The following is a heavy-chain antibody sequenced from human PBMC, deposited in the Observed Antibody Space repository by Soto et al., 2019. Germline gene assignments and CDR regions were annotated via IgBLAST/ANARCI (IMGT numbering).Heavy chain of an antibody. CDR2: INPNSGGT. Sequence: QVQLVQSGAEVKKPGASVKVSCKASGYTFTGYYMHWVRQAPGQGLEWMGWINPNSGGTNYAQKFQGWVTMTRDTSISTDYMELSRLRSDDTAVYYCARGMGYGDYDNWFDPWGQGTLVTVSS. V-gene: IGHV1-2*04. CDR1: GYTFTGYY. D-gene: IGHD4-17*01. J-gene: IGHJ5*02. CDR3: ARGMGYGDYDNWFDP.